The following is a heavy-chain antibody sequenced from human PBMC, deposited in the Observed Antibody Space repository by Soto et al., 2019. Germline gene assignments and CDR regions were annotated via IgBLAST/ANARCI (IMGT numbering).Heavy chain of an antibody. CDR2: IYYSGII. J-gene: IGHJ3*02. Sequence: QVQLQESGPGLVKPSQTLSLTCSVSGGSISSGDYYWSWIRQPPGKGLEWIAYIYYSGIIYYNPSLKSRVTMSMDTSKNQFFLNLDSVTAADTAVYYCAREVGEVDYSSSSDTFDIWGQGTMVTVSS. V-gene: IGHV4-30-4*01. CDR3: AREVGEVDYSSSSDTFDI. CDR1: GGSISSGDYY. D-gene: IGHD6-6*01.